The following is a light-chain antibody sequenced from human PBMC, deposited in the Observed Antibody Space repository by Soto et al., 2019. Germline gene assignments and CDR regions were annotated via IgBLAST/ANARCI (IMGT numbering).Light chain of an antibody. Sequence: DIVMTQTPPSLSVIPGQPASISCKSSQSLLNSNGETYLHWFLQKPGQPPQLLIYGVSNRFSGVPDKFRGSGSGIYFTLNISRVETEDVGICSGMQSVQRPPTFGGRNKVEIK. J-gene: IGKJ4*01. V-gene: IGKV2D-29*01. CDR1: QSLLNSNGETY. CDR3: MQSVQRPPT. CDR2: GVS.